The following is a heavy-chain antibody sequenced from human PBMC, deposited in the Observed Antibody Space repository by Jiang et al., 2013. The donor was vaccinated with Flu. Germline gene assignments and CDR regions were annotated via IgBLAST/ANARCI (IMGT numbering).Heavy chain of an antibody. Sequence: QLLESGGGLVQPGGSLRLSYAASGFTFSSYAMSWVRQAPGKGLEWVSAISGSGGSTYYADSVKGRFTISRDNSKNTLYLQMNSLRAEDTAVYYCATDPRVTASSYFDYWGQGTLVTVSS. CDR1: GFTFSSYA. J-gene: IGHJ4*02. V-gene: IGHV3-23*01. CDR3: ATDPRVTASSYFDY. CDR2: ISGSGGST. D-gene: IGHD2-21*02.